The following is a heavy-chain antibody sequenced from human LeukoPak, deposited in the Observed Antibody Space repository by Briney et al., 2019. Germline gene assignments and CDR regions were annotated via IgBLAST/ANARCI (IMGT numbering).Heavy chain of an antibody. V-gene: IGHV4-39*01. CDR2: VHYTGST. Sequence: SETLSLTCSVSGGSISGDGYHWGWIRRPPGKGLEWLGSVHYTGSTCYKTSLKSRLTVDMDTSRNQFSLRLSSVTAADTAVYYCARASHSGYMVRGVLYYGMDVWGQGTTVTASS. J-gene: IGHJ6*02. CDR3: ARASHSGYMVRGVLYYGMDV. CDR1: GGSISGDGYH. D-gene: IGHD3-10*01.